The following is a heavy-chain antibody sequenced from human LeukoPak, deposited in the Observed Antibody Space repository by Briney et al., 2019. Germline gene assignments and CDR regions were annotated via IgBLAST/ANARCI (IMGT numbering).Heavy chain of an antibody. D-gene: IGHD3-10*01. CDR2: MNPNSGRT. V-gene: IGHV1-8*01. Sequence: ASVKVSCKASGYTLTSYDINWVRQATGQGLEWMGWMNPNSGRTGYAQNFQGRITITRNTSISTAYMELSSLRSEDTAVYYCASSGASYDAFDIWGQGTMVTVSS. CDR3: ASSGASYDAFDI. J-gene: IGHJ3*02. CDR1: GYTLTSYD.